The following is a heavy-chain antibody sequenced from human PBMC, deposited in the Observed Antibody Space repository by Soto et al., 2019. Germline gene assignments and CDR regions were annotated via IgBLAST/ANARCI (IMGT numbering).Heavy chain of an antibody. J-gene: IGHJ5*02. Sequence: SVKVSCKASGGTFSSYAISWVRQAPGQGLEWMGGIIPIFGTANYAQKFQGRVTITADESTSTAYMELSSLRSEDTAVYYCARVIQLERLSWFDPWGQGTLVTVSS. CDR2: IIPIFGTA. D-gene: IGHD1-1*01. V-gene: IGHV1-69*13. CDR1: GGTFSSYA. CDR3: ARVIQLERLSWFDP.